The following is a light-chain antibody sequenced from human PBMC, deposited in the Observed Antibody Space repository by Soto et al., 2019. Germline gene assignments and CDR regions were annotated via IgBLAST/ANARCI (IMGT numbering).Light chain of an antibody. CDR2: DAS. Sequence: EIVLTQSPATLSLSPGDRATLSCRASQSVSSNLAWYRQQPGQSPSLVIYDASNRATGIPARFSGSGSGTDFTLTISNLEPEDFSVYYCHHRSDGPFTFGPGTTVDIK. V-gene: IGKV3-11*01. CDR3: HHRSDGPFT. J-gene: IGKJ3*01. CDR1: QSVSSN.